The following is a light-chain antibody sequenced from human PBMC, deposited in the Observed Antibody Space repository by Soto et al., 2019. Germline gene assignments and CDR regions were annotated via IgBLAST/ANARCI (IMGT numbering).Light chain of an antibody. CDR3: QQYGVSPLMFT. Sequence: EIVLVQSPGTLSLSPGERATLSCRASQSVSNNYLAWYQQKPGQAPRLLIYGASSRATGFPDRFSGSGTGKDFSLTITRLEPEDFAVYYCQQYGVSPLMFTFGQGTKVGVK. CDR2: GAS. CDR1: QSVSNNY. V-gene: IGKV3-20*01. J-gene: IGKJ2*01.